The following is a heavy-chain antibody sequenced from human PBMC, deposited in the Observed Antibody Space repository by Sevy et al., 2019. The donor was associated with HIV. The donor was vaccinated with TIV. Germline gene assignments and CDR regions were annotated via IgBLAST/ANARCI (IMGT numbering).Heavy chain of an antibody. Sequence: RGSLRLSCAASGFTFSKYSMSWVRQPPGKGLEWVSTLSFGCGEINYADSVKGRFTISRDNSKSSVYLQMNNLRPEDTAVYYCAREGCSKPHDYWGQGTLVTVS. D-gene: IGHD2-2*01. CDR1: GFTFSKYS. CDR2: LSFGCGEI. CDR3: AREGCSKPHDY. V-gene: IGHV3-23*01. J-gene: IGHJ4*02.